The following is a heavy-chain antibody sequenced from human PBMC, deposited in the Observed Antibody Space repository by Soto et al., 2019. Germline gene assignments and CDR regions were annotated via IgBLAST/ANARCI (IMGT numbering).Heavy chain of an antibody. J-gene: IGHJ4*02. D-gene: IGHD3-10*01. CDR3: AGGDYGSGRPYY. CDR2: INAGNGNT. CDR1: GYTFTSYA. Sequence: QVQLVQSGAEVKKPGASVKVSCKASGYTFTSYAMHWVRQAPGQRLEWMGWINAGNGNTKYSQKFQGRVTITRDTSASTAYMELSSQRSEDTAVYYCAGGDYGSGRPYYWGQGTLGTVSS. V-gene: IGHV1-3*01.